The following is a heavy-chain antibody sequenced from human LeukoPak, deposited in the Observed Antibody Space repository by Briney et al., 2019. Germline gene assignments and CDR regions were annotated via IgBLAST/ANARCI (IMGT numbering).Heavy chain of an antibody. CDR1: GFTFSSYW. J-gene: IGHJ4*02. V-gene: IGHV3-74*01. CDR3: AKDREWLRAGGLGYCSGGSCLTFDY. CDR2: INSDGSST. D-gene: IGHD2-15*01. Sequence: PGGSLRLSCAASGFTFSSYWMHWVRQAPGKGLVWVSRINSDGSSTSYADSVKGRFTISRDNAKNTLYLQMNSLRAEDTAVYYCAKDREWLRAGGLGYCSGGSCLTFDYWGQGTLVTVSS.